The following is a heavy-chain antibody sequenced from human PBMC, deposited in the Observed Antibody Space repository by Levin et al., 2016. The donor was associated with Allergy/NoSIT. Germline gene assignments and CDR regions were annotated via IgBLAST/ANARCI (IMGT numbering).Heavy chain of an antibody. D-gene: IGHD3-10*01. CDR2: IYWDGDK. J-gene: IGHJ6*02. Sequence: WIRQPPGKALEWLALIYWDGDKRYSPSLKSRLTITKDTSKNQVVLTMTKMDPVDTATYYCVHRHYASGTYHLDVWGQGTTVTVSS. V-gene: IGHV2-5*02. CDR3: VHRHYASGTYHLDV.